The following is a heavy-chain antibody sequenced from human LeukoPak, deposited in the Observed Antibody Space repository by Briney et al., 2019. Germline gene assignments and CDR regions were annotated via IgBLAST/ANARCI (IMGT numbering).Heavy chain of an antibody. CDR3: ATDGYCTNGVCVY. CDR1: GGSFSGYY. CDR2: INHSGST. D-gene: IGHD2-8*01. V-gene: IGHV4-34*01. Sequence: PSETLSLTCAVYGGSFSGYYWSWIRQPPGKGLEWIGEINHSGSTNYNPSLKSRVTISVDTSKNQFSLKLSSVTAADTAVYYCATDGYCTNGVCVYWGQGTLVTVSS. J-gene: IGHJ4*02.